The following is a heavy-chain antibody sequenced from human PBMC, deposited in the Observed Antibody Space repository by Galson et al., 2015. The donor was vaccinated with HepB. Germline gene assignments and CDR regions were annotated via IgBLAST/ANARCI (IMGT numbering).Heavy chain of an antibody. CDR1: GGTFSSYT. CDR2: IIPILGIA. Sequence: SVKVSCKASGGTFSSYTISWVRQAPGQGLEWMGRIIPILGIANYTQKFQGRVTITADKSTSTAYMELSSLRSEDTAVYYCARDLMSSGWYDNYWGQGTLVTVSS. V-gene: IGHV1-69*04. CDR3: ARDLMSSGWYDNY. J-gene: IGHJ4*02. D-gene: IGHD6-19*01.